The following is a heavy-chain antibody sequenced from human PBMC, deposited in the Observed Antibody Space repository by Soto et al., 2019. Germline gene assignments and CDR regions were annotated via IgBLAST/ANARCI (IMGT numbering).Heavy chain of an antibody. CDR2: IQSGGPT. D-gene: IGHD3-3*01. Sequence: PGGSLRLSCAASGFTVSSKYMSWVRQAPGKGLEWVSLIQSGGPTYYADSVKGRFTISRDNSENTLYLQMNSLRAEDTAVYYCARDHPGTIFGVDYYGMDVWGQGTTVTVSS. J-gene: IGHJ6*02. CDR1: GFTVSSKY. V-gene: IGHV3-66*01. CDR3: ARDHPGTIFGVDYYGMDV.